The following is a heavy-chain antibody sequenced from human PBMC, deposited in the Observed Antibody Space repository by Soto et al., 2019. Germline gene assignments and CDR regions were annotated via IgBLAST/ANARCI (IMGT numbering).Heavy chain of an antibody. CDR1: GFTFSDYY. CDR2: VSSTSSNT. CDR3: ARSRGTYYTVAYYYGIDV. V-gene: IGHV3-11*06. D-gene: IGHD3-10*01. Sequence: PGGSLRLSCAASGFTFSDYYLTWIRQAPGKGLEWVSHVSSTSSNTNYADSVKGRFTISRDNTNNSLYLQMNSLRVEDTAVYYSARSRGTYYTVAYYYGIDVWGQGTTVTVSS. J-gene: IGHJ6*02.